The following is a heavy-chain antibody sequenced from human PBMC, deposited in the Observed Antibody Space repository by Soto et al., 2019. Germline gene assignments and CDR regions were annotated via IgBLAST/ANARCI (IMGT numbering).Heavy chain of an antibody. CDR3: ARGAVDGTMGVYWFDP. CDR1: GGSISSSGYY. D-gene: IGHD6-19*01. V-gene: IGHV4-31*11. J-gene: IGHJ5*02. CDR2: IYYSGST. Sequence: SETLSLTCVVSGGSISSSGYYWSWIRQHPGKGLEWIGYIYYSGSTYYNPSLKSRVTISVDTSKNQFSLKLSSVTAADTAVYYCARGAVDGTMGVYWFDPWGQRTLVSV.